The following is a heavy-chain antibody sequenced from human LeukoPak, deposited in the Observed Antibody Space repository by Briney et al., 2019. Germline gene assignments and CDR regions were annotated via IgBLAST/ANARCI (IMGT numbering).Heavy chain of an antibody. D-gene: IGHD3-9*01. CDR2: IYYSGST. V-gene: IGHV4-30-4*01. J-gene: IGHJ4*02. CDR1: GGSISSGDYY. CDR3: AKRDISTGYGLIDY. Sequence: PSQTLSLTCTVSGGSISSGDYYWSWIRQPPGKGLEWIGYIYYSGSTYYNPSLKSRVTISVDTSKNQFSLRLNSVTAADAAVYYCAKRDISTGYGLIDYWGQGTLVTVSS.